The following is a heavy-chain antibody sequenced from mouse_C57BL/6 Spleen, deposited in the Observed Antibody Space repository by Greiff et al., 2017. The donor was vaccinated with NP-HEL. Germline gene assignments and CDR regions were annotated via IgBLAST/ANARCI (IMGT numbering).Heavy chain of an antibody. Sequence: VQLQQSGPELVKPGASVKISCKASGYAFSSSWMNWVKQRPGTGLEWIGRIYPGDGDTNYNGKFKGKATLTADKSSSTAYMQLSSLTSEDSAVYFCARYNFDYWGQGTTLTVSS. CDR2: IYPGDGDT. J-gene: IGHJ2*01. V-gene: IGHV1-82*01. CDR3: ARYNFDY. CDR1: GYAFSSSW.